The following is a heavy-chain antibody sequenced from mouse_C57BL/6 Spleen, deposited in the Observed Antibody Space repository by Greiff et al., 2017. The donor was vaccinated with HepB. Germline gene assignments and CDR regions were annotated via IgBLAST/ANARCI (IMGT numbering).Heavy chain of an antibody. V-gene: IGHV1-58*01. D-gene: IGHD1-1*01. CDR2: IYIGNGYT. Sequence: EVQVVESGAELVRPGSSLKMSCKTSGYTFTSYGINWVKQRPGQGLEWIGYIYIGNGYTEYNEKFKGKATLTSDTSSSTAYMQLSSLTSEDSAIYFCARSVYYYGSSYVGYFDYWGQGTTLTVSS. CDR1: GYTFTSYG. J-gene: IGHJ2*01. CDR3: ARSVYYYGSSYVGYFDY.